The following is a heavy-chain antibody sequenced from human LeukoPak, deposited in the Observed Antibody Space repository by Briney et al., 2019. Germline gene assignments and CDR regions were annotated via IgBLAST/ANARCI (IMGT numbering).Heavy chain of an antibody. CDR1: GGTFSSYA. D-gene: IGHD3-10*01. Sequence: SVKVSCKASGGTFSSYAISWVRQAPGQGLEWMGGIIPIFGTANYAQKFQGRVTITADESTSTAYMELSSLRSEDTAVYYCARHPGGGSGTNYFDYWGQGTLVTVSS. V-gene: IGHV1-69*01. CDR2: IIPIFGTA. CDR3: ARHPGGGSGTNYFDY. J-gene: IGHJ4*02.